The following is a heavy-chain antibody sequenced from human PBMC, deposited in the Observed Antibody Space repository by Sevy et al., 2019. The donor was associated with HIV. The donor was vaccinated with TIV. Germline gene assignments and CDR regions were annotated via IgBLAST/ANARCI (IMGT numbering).Heavy chain of an antibody. CDR1: AFTFSSAW. D-gene: IGHD3-3*01. V-gene: IGHV3-15*01. Sequence: GGSLRLSCAASAFTFSSAWRSWVRQVPGKGLEWLGRIKSETYGGATDYAAAVKGRFTISRDDSKKTLYLQLNSLKTEDTAVYYCTTDLGFYSSKWGQGTLVTVSS. J-gene: IGHJ4*02. CDR2: IKSETYGGAT. CDR3: TTDLGFYSSK.